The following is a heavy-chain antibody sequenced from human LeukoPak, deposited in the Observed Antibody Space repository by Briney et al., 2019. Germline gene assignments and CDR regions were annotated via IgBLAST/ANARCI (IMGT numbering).Heavy chain of an antibody. D-gene: IGHD3-10*01. CDR2: IYSSGST. V-gene: IGHV4-30-4*02. J-gene: IGHJ4*02. Sequence: PSDTLSLTCTVSGDSISSVVYYWSWIRQPPGRGLEWIRYIYSSGSTYYNPSLKSRVTISVDTSKNQFSLKLSSVTAADTAVYYCARGGIWFGERRFDYWGQGTLVTVSS. CDR3: ARGGIWFGERRFDY. CDR1: GDSISSVVYY.